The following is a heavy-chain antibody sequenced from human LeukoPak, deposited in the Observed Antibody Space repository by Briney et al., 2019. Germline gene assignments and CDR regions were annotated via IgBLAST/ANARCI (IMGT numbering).Heavy chain of an antibody. V-gene: IGHV3-9*01. CDR1: GFTFDDYA. CDR3: AKSGWYVGDAFDI. J-gene: IGHJ3*02. D-gene: IGHD6-19*01. Sequence: GGSLRLSCAASGFTFDDYAMHCVRQAPGKGLEWVSGISWNSGSIGYADSVKGRVTISRDNAKNSLYLQMNSLRAEDTALYYCAKSGWYVGDAFDIWGQGTMVTASS. CDR2: ISWNSGSI.